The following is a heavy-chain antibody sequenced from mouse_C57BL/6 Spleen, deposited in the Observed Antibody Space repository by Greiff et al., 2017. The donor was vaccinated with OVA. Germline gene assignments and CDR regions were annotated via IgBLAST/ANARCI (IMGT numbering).Heavy chain of an antibody. Sequence: QVQLQQPGAELVKPGASVKMSCKASGYTFTSYWITWVKQRPGQGLEWIGAIYPGSGSTTYNEKFKSKATLTVDTSSSTAYMQLSGRTSGDSAIYYCAREGYTWFAYWGQGTLVTVSA. CDR3: AREGYTWFAY. CDR2: IYPGSGST. CDR1: GYTFTSYW. J-gene: IGHJ3*01. D-gene: IGHD2-2*01. V-gene: IGHV1-55*01.